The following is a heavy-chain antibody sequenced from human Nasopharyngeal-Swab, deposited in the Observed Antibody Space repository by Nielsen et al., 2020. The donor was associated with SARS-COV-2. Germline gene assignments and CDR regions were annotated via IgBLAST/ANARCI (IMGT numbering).Heavy chain of an antibody. CDR1: GGTFSSYA. D-gene: IGHD3-22*01. V-gene: IGHV1-69*13. J-gene: IGHJ3*02. Sequence: SVKVSCKASGGTFSSYAISWVRQAPAQGLEWMGGIIPIFGTANYAQKFQGRVTITADESTSTAYMELSSLRSEDTAVYYCSRTYYYDSSGRNAFDIWGQGTMVTVSS. CDR2: IIPIFGTA. CDR3: SRTYYYDSSGRNAFDI.